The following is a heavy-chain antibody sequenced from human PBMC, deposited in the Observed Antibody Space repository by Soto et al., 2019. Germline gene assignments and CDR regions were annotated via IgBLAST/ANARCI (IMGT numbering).Heavy chain of an antibody. CDR3: ARDLGPAEDYLDAFDI. D-gene: IGHD4-17*01. CDR1: GDSVSSNSAA. J-gene: IGHJ3*02. CDR2: TYYRSKWYN. Sequence: PSQTLSLTCAISGDSVSSNSAAWNWIRQSPSRGLEWLGRTYYRSKWYNDYAVSVKSRITINPDTSKNQFSLQLNSVTPEDTAVYYCARDLGPAEDYLDAFDIWGQGTMVTVSS. V-gene: IGHV6-1*01.